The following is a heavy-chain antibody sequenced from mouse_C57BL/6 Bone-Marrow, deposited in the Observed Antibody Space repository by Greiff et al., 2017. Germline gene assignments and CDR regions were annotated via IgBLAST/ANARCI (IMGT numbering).Heavy chain of an antibody. Sequence: EVQLVESGPGLVKPSQSLSLTCSVTGYSITSGYYWNWIRQFPGNKLEWMGYISYDGSNNYNPSLKNRISITRDTSKNQFFLKLNSVTTADTATYYCARDRRPYYYAMDYWGQGTSVTVSS. J-gene: IGHJ4*01. CDR1: GYSITSGYY. CDR2: ISYDGSN. CDR3: ARDRRPYYYAMDY. V-gene: IGHV3-6*01.